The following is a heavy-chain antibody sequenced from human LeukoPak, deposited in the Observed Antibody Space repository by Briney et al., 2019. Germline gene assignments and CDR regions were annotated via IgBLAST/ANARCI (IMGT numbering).Heavy chain of an antibody. CDR3: ARRIAAAGTWFDP. D-gene: IGHD6-13*01. V-gene: IGHV5-51*01. Sequence: GESLQISCKGSGSSFTSYWIGWVRQLPGKGLEWMGIIYPGDSDTRKSPSFQGQVTISADKSISTAYLQWSSLKASDTAMYYCARRIAAAGTWFDPWGQGTLVTVSS. J-gene: IGHJ5*02. CDR1: GSSFTSYW. CDR2: IYPGDSDT.